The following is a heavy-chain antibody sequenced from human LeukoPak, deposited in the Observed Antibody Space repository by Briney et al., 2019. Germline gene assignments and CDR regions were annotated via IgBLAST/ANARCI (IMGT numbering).Heavy chain of an antibody. V-gene: IGHV3-23*01. D-gene: IGHD6-13*01. CDR2: LSGSAGGT. CDR3: ARAKIVAAGTGAFDI. CDR1: GITLSNYG. Sequence: GGSLRLSCGVSGITLSNYGMSWVRQAPGKGLEWVAGLSGSAGGTNYADSVKGRFTISRDNSKNTLYLQMNNLRAEDTGLYYCARAKIVAAGTGAFDIWGQGTMVTVSS. J-gene: IGHJ3*02.